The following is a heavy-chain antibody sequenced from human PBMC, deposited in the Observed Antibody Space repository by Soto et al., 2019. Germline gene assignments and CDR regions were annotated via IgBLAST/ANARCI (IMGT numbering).Heavy chain of an antibody. CDR2: ISAYNGNT. CDR3: ARTRASTTVTAYYYYGMDV. Sequence: ASVKVSCKASGYTFTSYGISWVRQAPGQGLEWMGWISAYNGNTNYAQKLQGRVTMTTDTSTSTAYMELRSLRSDDTAVYYCARTRASTTVTAYYYYGMDVWGQGTTVTVSS. CDR1: GYTFTSYG. V-gene: IGHV1-18*04. J-gene: IGHJ6*02. D-gene: IGHD4-17*01.